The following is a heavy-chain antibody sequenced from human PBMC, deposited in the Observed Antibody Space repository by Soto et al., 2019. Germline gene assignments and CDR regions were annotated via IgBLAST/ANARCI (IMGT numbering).Heavy chain of an antibody. V-gene: IGHV3-21*01. CDR2: ISSSSSYI. D-gene: IGHD5-12*01. J-gene: IGHJ4*02. Sequence: GGSLRLSCAASGFTFSSYSMNWVRQAPGKGLEWVSSISSSSSYIYYADSVKGRFTISRDNAKNSLYLQMNSLRAEDTAVYYCARMEMATITRRGVDYWGQGTLVTVSS. CDR3: ARMEMATITRRGVDY. CDR1: GFTFSSYS.